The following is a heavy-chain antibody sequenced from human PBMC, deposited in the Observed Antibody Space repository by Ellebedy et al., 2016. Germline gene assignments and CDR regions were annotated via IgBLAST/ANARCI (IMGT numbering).Heavy chain of an antibody. CDR2: IYYSGRA. CDR1: GGSISSGDYY. CDR3: ARAVGYGDLHAFEI. D-gene: IGHD4-17*01. Sequence: SETLSLXCSVPGGSISSGDYYWSWIRQPPGKGLEWIGYIYYSGRANYNPSLKSRVTLSVDTSKTHFSLKMNSVTAADTAVYYCARAVGYGDLHAFEIWGQGTMVTVSS. V-gene: IGHV4-30-4*01. J-gene: IGHJ3*02.